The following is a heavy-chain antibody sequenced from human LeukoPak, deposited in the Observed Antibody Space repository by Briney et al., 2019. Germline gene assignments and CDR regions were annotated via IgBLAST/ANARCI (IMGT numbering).Heavy chain of an antibody. CDR1: GFTVSSNY. D-gene: IGHD3-22*01. Sequence: GGSLRLSCAASGFTVSSNYMSWVRQAPGKGLEWVSVIYSGGSTYYADSVKGRFTISRDNSKNTLYLQMNSLRAEDTAVYYCARDVPYDSSGFGDYWGQGTLVTVSP. CDR3: ARDVPYDSSGFGDY. CDR2: IYSGGST. V-gene: IGHV3-66*01. J-gene: IGHJ4*02.